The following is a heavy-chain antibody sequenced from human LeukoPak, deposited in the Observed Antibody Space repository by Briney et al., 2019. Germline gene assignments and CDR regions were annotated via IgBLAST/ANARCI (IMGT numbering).Heavy chain of an antibody. Sequence: GESLXISSKGSGYSFTSYWIGWVRQMPXKGREWMGIIYPGDSDTRYSPSFQGQVTISADKSISTAYLQWSSLKASDTAMYYCARIGYCSSTSCSNWFDPWGQGTLVTVSS. V-gene: IGHV5-51*01. CDR2: IYPGDSDT. J-gene: IGHJ5*02. CDR3: ARIGYCSSTSCSNWFDP. CDR1: GYSFTSYW. D-gene: IGHD2-2*01.